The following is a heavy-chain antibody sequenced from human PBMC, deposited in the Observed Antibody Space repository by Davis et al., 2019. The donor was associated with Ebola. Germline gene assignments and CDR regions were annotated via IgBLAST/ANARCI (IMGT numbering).Heavy chain of an antibody. CDR3: AREGAMIVVVITGAFDI. J-gene: IGHJ3*02. D-gene: IGHD3-22*01. CDR1: GYTFTGYY. CDR2: INPNSGGT. Sequence: ASVKLSCKASGYTFTGYYMHWVRPAPGQGLEWMGWINPNSGGTNYAQKFQGRVTMTRDTSISTAYMELSRLRSDDTAVYYCAREGAMIVVVITGAFDIWGQGKMVTVSS. V-gene: IGHV1-2*02.